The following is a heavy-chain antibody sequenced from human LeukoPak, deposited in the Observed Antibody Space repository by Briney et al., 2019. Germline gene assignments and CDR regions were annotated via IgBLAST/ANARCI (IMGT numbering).Heavy chain of an antibody. CDR2: IYSGGST. J-gene: IGHJ4*02. V-gene: IGHV3-66*01. Sequence: GGSLRLSCAASGFTVSNNYMSWVRQAPGKGLEWVSVIYSGGSTYYADSVRGRFTISRDSSKNTPYLQMSSLRAEDTAVYFCARGIWLQCFDYWGQGTLVTVSS. D-gene: IGHD5-24*01. CDR1: GFTVSNNY. CDR3: ARGIWLQCFDY.